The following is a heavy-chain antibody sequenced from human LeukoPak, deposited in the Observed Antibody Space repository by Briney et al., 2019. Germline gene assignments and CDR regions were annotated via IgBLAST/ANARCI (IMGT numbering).Heavy chain of an antibody. J-gene: IGHJ4*02. CDR3: ARVQVFAVAGIDY. CDR1: GFTFSSYS. V-gene: IGHV3-21*01. Sequence: GGSLRLSCAASGFTFSSYSMNWVRQAPGKGLEWVSSISSSSSYIYYADSVKGRFTISRDNAKNSLYLQMNSLRAEDMAVYYCARVQVFAVAGIDYWGQGTLVTVSS. CDR2: ISSSSSYI. D-gene: IGHD6-19*01.